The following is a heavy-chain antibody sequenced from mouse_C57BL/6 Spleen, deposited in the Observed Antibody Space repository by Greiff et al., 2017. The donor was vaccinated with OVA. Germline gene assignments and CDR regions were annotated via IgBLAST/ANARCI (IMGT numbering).Heavy chain of an antibody. J-gene: IGHJ2*01. V-gene: IGHV10-3*01. CDR3: VREFYYYGSFYFDY. CDR2: IRRKSSNYAT. D-gene: IGHD1-1*01. CDR1: GFTFNTYA. Sequence: EVQLVESGGGLVQPKGSLKLSCAASGFTFNTYAMHWVRQAPGKGLEWVARIRRKSSNYATYYADSVKDRFTISRDDSQSMLYLQMNSLKTEDTAMYYCVREFYYYGSFYFDYWGQGTTLTVSS.